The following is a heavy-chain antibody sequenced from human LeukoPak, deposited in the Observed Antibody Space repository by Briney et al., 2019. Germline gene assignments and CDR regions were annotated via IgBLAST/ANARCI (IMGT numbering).Heavy chain of an antibody. CDR1: GYTFTGYY. V-gene: IGHV1-18*04. J-gene: IGHJ4*02. CDR2: ISAYNGNT. CDR3: ARDPLNSGSYYGVVDY. D-gene: IGHD1-26*01. Sequence: ASVEVSCKASGYTFTGYYMHWVRQAPGQGLEWMGWISAYNGNTNYAQKLQGRVTMTTDTSTSTAYMELRSLRSDDTAVYYCARDPLNSGSYYGVVDYWGQGTLVTVSS.